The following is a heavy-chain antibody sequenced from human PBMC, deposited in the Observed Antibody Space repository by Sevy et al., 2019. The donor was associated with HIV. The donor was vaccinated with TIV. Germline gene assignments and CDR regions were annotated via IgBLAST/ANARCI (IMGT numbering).Heavy chain of an antibody. V-gene: IGHV3-23*01. J-gene: IGHJ4*02. CDR1: GFTFSSYA. CDR3: AQAVPAARGHFDY. Sequence: GGFLRLSCAASGFTFSSYAMSWVRQAPGKGLEWISAISGRGGSTYYADSVKGRFTISRDNSKNTQYLQMNSLRAEDTAVYYCAQAVPAARGHFDYWGQGTLVTVSS. D-gene: IGHD2-2*01. CDR2: ISGRGGST.